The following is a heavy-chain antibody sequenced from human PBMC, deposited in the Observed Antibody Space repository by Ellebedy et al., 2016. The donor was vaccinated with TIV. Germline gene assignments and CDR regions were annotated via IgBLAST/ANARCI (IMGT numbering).Heavy chain of an antibody. J-gene: IGHJ5*02. CDR1: GFTFNNYG. V-gene: IGHV4-34*01. CDR2: INHSGST. Sequence: GSLRLSCAASGFTFNNYGIHWVRQAPGKGLEWIGEINHSGSTNYNPSLKSRVTISVDTSKNQFSLKLSSLTAADTAVYYCARGQKDSIFGVVLSLKRWFDPWGQGTLVTISS. CDR3: ARGQKDSIFGVVLSLKRWFDP. D-gene: IGHD3-3*01.